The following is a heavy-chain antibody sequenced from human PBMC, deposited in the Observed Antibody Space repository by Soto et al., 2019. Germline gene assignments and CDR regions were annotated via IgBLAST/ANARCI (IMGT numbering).Heavy chain of an antibody. D-gene: IGHD2-15*01. V-gene: IGHV3-11*01. J-gene: IGHJ6*02. CDR3: ATGYCSGGSCYSGLYYYYRMDV. CDR1: GFTFSDYY. CDR2: ISSSGSTI. Sequence: GESLRISCAASGFTFSDYYMSWIRQAPGKGLEWVSYISSSGSTIYYADSVKGRFTISRDNAKNSLYLQMNSLRAEDTAVYYCATGYCSGGSCYSGLYYYYRMDVWGQGTTVTVSS.